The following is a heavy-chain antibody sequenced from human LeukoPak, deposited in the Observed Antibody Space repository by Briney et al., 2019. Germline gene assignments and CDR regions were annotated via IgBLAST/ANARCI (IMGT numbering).Heavy chain of an antibody. J-gene: IGHJ4*02. CDR1: GYTFTGYY. CDR2: INPNSGGT. CDR3: ARDGVLGGYCSGGSCYDY. V-gene: IGHV1-2*02. Sequence: GASVKVSCKASGYTFTGYYMHWVRQAPGQGLEWMGWINPNSGGTNYAQKFQGRVTMTRDTSISTAYMELSRLRSDDTAVYYCARDGVLGGYCSGGSCYDYWGQGTLVPVSS. D-gene: IGHD2-15*01.